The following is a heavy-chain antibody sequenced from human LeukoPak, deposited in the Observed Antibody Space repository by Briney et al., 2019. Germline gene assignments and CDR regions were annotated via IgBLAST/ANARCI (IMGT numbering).Heavy chain of an antibody. CDR2: IDYSGNT. Sequence: SETLSLTCTVSGVSISTYYWTWIRQPPGKGLEWIGNIDYSGNTKYNPSLKSRVTMSVDTSKNQFSLKLSSVTAADTAVYYCARGIAVAGTRPRWYFDLWGRGTLVTVSS. J-gene: IGHJ2*01. V-gene: IGHV4-59*12. D-gene: IGHD6-19*01. CDR1: GVSISTYY. CDR3: ARGIAVAGTRPRWYFDL.